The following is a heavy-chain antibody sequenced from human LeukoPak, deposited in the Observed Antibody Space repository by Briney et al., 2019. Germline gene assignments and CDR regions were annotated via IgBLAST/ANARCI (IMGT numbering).Heavy chain of an antibody. J-gene: IGHJ6*04. CDR3: AELGITMIGGV. Sequence: GGSLRLSCAASGFTFSSYGMHWVRQAPGKGLEWVAFIRYDGSGKYYGDSVKGRFTISRDISKNTLHPQMNSLRAEDTAVYYCAELGITMIGGVWGKGTTVTISS. D-gene: IGHD3-10*02. CDR2: IRYDGSGK. V-gene: IGHV3-30*02. CDR1: GFTFSSYG.